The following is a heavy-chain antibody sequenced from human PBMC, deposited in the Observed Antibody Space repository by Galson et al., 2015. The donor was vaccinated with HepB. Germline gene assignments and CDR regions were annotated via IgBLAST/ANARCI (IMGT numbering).Heavy chain of an antibody. V-gene: IGHV2-70*04. J-gene: IGHJ4*02. CDR3: VFGSNPKFYFDH. Sequence: PALVKPTQTLTLTCTFSGFSLNTFEMRVNWVRQPPGKALEWLARIDWADGKYYSTSLETRLAISKDTSKNQVVLTMTNVDPVDTATYYCVFGSNPKFYFDHWGQGILVTVSS. D-gene: IGHD3-16*01. CDR1: GFSLNTFEMR. CDR2: IDWADGK.